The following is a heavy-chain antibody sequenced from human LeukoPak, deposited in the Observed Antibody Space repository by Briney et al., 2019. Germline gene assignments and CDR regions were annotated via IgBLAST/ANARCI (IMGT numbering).Heavy chain of an antibody. CDR3: ARGRRINGYWFDA. D-gene: IGHD1-20*01. CDR1: GYTFTSTD. J-gene: IGHJ5*02. CDR2: MNPNSGNT. Sequence: GASVKVSCNAAGYTFTSTDINWVRQGAGQGLEWMGWMNPNSGNTGYAQNFQGRLSLTRNNSISTAYMELSSLRSEDTAIYYCARGRRINGYWFDAWGQGTLLIVSS. V-gene: IGHV1-8*01.